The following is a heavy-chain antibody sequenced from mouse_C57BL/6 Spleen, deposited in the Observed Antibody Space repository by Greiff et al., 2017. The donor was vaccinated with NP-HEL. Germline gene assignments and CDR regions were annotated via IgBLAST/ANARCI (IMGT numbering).Heavy chain of an antibody. D-gene: IGHD4-1*01. CDR3: ARDPQANWDEGEWHFDV. V-gene: IGHV5-4*01. J-gene: IGHJ1*03. Sequence: EVKLVESGGGLVKPGGSLKLSCAASGFTFSSYAMSWVRQTPEKRLEWVATISDGGSYTYYPDNVKGRFTISRDNAKNNLYLQMSHLKSEDTAMYYCARDPQANWDEGEWHFDVWGTGTTVTVSS. CDR2: ISDGGSYT. CDR1: GFTFSSYA.